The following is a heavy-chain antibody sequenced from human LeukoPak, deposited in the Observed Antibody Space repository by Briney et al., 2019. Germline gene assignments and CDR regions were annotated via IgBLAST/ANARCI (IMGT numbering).Heavy chain of an antibody. CDR2: MNPNSGNT. J-gene: IGHJ4*02. V-gene: IGHV1-8*01. D-gene: IGHD4-11*01. Sequence: GASVKVSCKASGYTFTSYDINWVRQATGQGLEWMGWMNPNSGNTGYAQKFRGRVSMTRDTSTSTAYMELSGLRSEDTAVYYCARLLRDRHSNYSEGFDYWGQGTLVTVSS. CDR1: GYTFTSYD. CDR3: ARLLRDRHSNYSEGFDY.